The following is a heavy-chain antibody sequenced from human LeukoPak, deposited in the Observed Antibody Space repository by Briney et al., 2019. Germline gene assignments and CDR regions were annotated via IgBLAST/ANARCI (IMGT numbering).Heavy chain of an antibody. CDR2: IYYSGST. V-gene: IGHV4-59*01. D-gene: IGHD3-10*01. J-gene: IGHJ6*03. CDR1: GGSISSYY. CDR3: AREGKSYYGSGSYSSYMDV. Sequence: SETLSLTCTVSGGSISSYYWRWIRQPPGKGLEWTGYIYYSGSTNYNPSLKSRVTISVDTSKNQFSLKLSSVTAADTAVYYCAREGKSYYGSGSYSSYMDVWGKGTTVTVSS.